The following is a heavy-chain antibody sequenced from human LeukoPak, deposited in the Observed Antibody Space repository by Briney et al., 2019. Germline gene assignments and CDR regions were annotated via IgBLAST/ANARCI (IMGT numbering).Heavy chain of an antibody. CDR2: ISYDGSSK. D-gene: IGHD3-22*01. CDR3: ARVRGSAYSNLDY. J-gene: IGHJ4*02. V-gene: IGHV3-30*04. CDR1: GFTFSSYT. Sequence: GGSLRLSCAASGFTFSSYTMHWVRQAPGKGLEWVAVISYDGSSKYYADSVKGRFTISRDRSNSTLDLQMNSLRAEDTAIYYCARVRGSAYSNLDYWGQGTLVTVSS.